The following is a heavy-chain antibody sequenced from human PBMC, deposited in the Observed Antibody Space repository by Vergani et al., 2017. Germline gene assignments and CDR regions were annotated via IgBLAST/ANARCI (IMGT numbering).Heavy chain of an antibody. CDR3: ARSGGSY. J-gene: IGHJ4*02. Sequence: EVQLLESGGGLVQPGGSLRLSCAASGFIFSSYAMSWVRQAPGKGLEWVLAISGSGGSTYYADSVKGRFTISRDNSKNTLYLQVNSLGAEDTAVYYCARSGGSYWSEGPLVTVSS. CDR1: GFIFSSYA. D-gene: IGHD1-26*01. CDR2: ISGSGGST. V-gene: IGHV3-23*01.